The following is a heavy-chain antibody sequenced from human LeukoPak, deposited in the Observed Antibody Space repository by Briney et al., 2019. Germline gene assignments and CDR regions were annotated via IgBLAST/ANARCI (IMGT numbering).Heavy chain of an antibody. J-gene: IGHJ4*02. D-gene: IGHD6-13*01. CDR1: GGSISSSSYY. V-gene: IGHV4-39*07. CDR3: AVGYSSSWYGY. CDR2: IYYSGST. Sequence: PSETLSLTCTVSGGSISSSSYYWGWIRQPPGKGLEWIGSIYYSGSTYYNPSLKSRVTISVDTSKNQFSLKLSSVTAADTAVYYCAVGYSSSWYGYWGQGTLVTVSS.